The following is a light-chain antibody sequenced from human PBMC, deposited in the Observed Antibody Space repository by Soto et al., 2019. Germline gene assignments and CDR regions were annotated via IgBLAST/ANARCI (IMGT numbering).Light chain of an antibody. Sequence: EIVLTQSPGTLSLSPGERATLSCRASQSVSSNYLAWYQQKPGQAPRLLIYDTSYRATGIPARFSGSGSGTEFSLAISSLQSEDFAVYYCQQYYNWPPTWTFGQGTKVDI. CDR2: DTS. V-gene: IGKV3D-15*01. CDR1: QSVSSN. CDR3: QQYYNWPPTWT. J-gene: IGKJ1*01.